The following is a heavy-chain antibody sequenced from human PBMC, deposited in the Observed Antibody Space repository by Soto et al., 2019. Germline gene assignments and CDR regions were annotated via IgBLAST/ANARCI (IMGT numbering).Heavy chain of an antibody. J-gene: IGHJ5*02. V-gene: IGHV4-59*08. D-gene: IGHD4-4*01. Sequence: PSETLSLTCTVSGGSISSYYWSWIRQPPGKGLEWIGYIYYSGSTNYNPSLKSRVTISVDTSKNQFSLKLSSVTAADTAVYYCARRNSNYVHWFDPWGQGTLVTVSS. CDR2: IYYSGST. CDR3: ARRNSNYVHWFDP. CDR1: GGSISSYY.